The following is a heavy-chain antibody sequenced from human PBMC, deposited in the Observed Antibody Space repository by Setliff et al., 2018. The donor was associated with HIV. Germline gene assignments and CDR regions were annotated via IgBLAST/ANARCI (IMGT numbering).Heavy chain of an antibody. Sequence: PGGSLRLSCEASGFTFSTYSMNWVRQAPGKGLEWVSSISSSSRSKYYADSVKGRFTISRDNAKTSLYLQMNSLTAEDKAVYYCARDVSWRVRTYIDYWGQGALVTVSS. J-gene: IGHJ4*02. CDR2: ISSSSRSK. D-gene: IGHD3-3*01. CDR3: ARDVSWRVRTYIDY. CDR1: GFTFSTYS. V-gene: IGHV3-21*01.